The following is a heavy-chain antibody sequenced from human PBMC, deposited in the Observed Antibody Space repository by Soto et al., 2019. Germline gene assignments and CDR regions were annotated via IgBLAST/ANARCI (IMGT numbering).Heavy chain of an antibody. CDR1: GFTFSSYA. Sequence: EVQLLESGGVLVQPGGSLRLSCAASGFTFSSYAMSWVRQAPGKGLEWVSAISGSDGSTYYAESVKSRFTISRDNSKNTLFLLMNSLRAEDTAVYYCAKDDGGYHSYCDQWGQGTLVTVSS. J-gene: IGHJ4*02. D-gene: IGHD3-22*01. CDR2: ISGSDGST. CDR3: AKDDGGYHSYCDQ. V-gene: IGHV3-23*01.